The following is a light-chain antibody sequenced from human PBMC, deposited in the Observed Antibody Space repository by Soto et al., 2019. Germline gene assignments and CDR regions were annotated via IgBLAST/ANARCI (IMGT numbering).Light chain of an antibody. Sequence: EIVMTQSPATLSVSPGERATLSCRASQSVSFNLAWYQQKPGQAPRLLIYSASTRATGIPARFSGSGSGTEFTLTISSLQSEDFAVYYCQQYNNWPPHTFGQGTKLEIK. CDR3: QQYNNWPPHT. V-gene: IGKV3-15*01. CDR2: SAS. J-gene: IGKJ2*01. CDR1: QSVSFN.